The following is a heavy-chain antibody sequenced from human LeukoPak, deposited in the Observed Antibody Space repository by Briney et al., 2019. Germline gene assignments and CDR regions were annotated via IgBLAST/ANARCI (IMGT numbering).Heavy chain of an antibody. CDR1: GYTFTSYG. D-gene: IGHD5-12*01. Sequence: ASVKVSCKASGYTFTSYGISWVRQAPGQGLEWMGWISAYNGNTNYAQKRQGRVTMNTDTSTSTAYMELRSLRSDDTAVYYCARDGSLKPDFVYWGQGTLVTVSS. V-gene: IGHV1-18*01. J-gene: IGHJ4*02. CDR2: ISAYNGNT. CDR3: ARDGSLKPDFVY.